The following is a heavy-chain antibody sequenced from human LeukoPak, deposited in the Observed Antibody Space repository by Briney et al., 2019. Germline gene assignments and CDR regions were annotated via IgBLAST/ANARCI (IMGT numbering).Heavy chain of an antibody. CDR2: IKQDGSEK. D-gene: IGHD3-10*01. CDR3: ARDWGYYGSGSYYKPFDY. CDR1: GFTFSSYW. Sequence: GGSLRLSCAASGFTFSSYWMSWVRQAPGKGLEWVANIKQDGSEKYYVDSVKGRFTISRDNAKNSLYLQMNSLRAEDTAVYYCARDWGYYGSGSYYKPFDYWGQGTLVTVSS. J-gene: IGHJ4*02. V-gene: IGHV3-7*01.